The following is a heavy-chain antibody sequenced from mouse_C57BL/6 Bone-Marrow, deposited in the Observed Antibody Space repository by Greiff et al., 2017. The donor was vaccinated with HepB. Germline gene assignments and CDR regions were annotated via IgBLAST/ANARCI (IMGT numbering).Heavy chain of an antibody. Sequence: EVKLVESGPELVKPGASVKIPCKASGYTFTDYNMDWVKQSHGKSLEWIGDINPNNGGTIYNQKFKGKATLTVDKSSSTAYMELRSLTSEDTAVYYCARSYGSSYHWYFDVWGTGTTVTVSS. CDR2: INPNNGGT. V-gene: IGHV1-18*01. D-gene: IGHD1-1*01. J-gene: IGHJ1*03. CDR3: ARSYGSSYHWYFDV. CDR1: GYTFTDYN.